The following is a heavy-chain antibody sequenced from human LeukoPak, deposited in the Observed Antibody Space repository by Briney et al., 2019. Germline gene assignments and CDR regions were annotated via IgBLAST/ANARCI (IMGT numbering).Heavy chain of an antibody. CDR2: IYHSGST. D-gene: IGHD3-16*01. CDR1: GGSISSYY. V-gene: IGHV4-38-2*02. Sequence: PSETLSLTCTVSGGSISSYYWGWIRQPPGKGLEWIGSIYHSGSTYYNPSLKSRVTISVDTSKNQFSLKLSSVTAADTAVYYCARDRVGGPGDYWGQGTLVTVSS. J-gene: IGHJ4*02. CDR3: ARDRVGGPGDY.